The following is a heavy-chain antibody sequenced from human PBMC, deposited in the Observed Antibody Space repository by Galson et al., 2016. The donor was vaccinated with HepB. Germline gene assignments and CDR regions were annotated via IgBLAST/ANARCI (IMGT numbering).Heavy chain of an antibody. CDR1: GGIFNSYG. V-gene: IGHV1-69*13. D-gene: IGHD3-16*01. Sequence: SVKVSCKASGGIFNSYGITWVRQAPGQGLEWMGGIIAIFGTANYAQKFQGRVTITADESTSTVYMELSGLRSEDTAVYYCARASGYHYVSWFDPWGQGTLVTVSS. J-gene: IGHJ5*02. CDR3: ARASGYHYVSWFDP. CDR2: IIAIFGTA.